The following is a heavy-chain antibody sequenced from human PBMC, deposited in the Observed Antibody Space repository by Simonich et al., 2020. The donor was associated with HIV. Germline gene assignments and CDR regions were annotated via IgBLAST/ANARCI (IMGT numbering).Heavy chain of an antibody. CDR3: ARLTAGGLGEYFQH. V-gene: IGHV4-34*01. Sequence: QVQLQQWGAGLLKPSETLSLTCAVYGGSFRGYYWSWIRQPPGKGLEWIGEINHSGSTNYNPSIKSRVTISVDTSKNQFSLKLSSVTAADTAVYYCARLTAGGLGEYFQHWGQGTLVTVSS. CDR2: INHSGST. CDR1: GGSFRGYY. D-gene: IGHD6-13*01. J-gene: IGHJ1*01.